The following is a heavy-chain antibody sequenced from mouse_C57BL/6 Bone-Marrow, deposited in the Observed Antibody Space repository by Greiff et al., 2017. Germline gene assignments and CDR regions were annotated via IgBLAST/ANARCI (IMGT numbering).Heavy chain of an antibody. CDR2: IYPGDGDT. D-gene: IGHD1-1*01. J-gene: IGHJ2*01. V-gene: IGHV1-82*01. CDR1: GYAFSSSW. CDR3: ARLITTVVAPPFDY. Sequence: QVQLKESGPELVKPGASVKISCKASGYAFSSSWMNWVKQRPGKGLEWIGRIYPGDGDTNYNGKFKGKATLTADKASSTAYMQLSSLTSEDSAVYFGARLITTVVAPPFDYWGQGTTLTVSA.